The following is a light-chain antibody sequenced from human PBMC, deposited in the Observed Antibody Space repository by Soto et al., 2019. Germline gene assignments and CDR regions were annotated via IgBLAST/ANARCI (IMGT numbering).Light chain of an antibody. Sequence: QSALTQPASVSGSPGQSITISCTGTSSDVGGHDYVSWYQHHPGKAPKLMIYDVSNRPSRVSNRFSGSKSGNTASLTISGXXXXXXXXXYCTSYTSITTRVVFGGGTKVTV. CDR1: SSDVGGHDY. CDR2: DVS. CDR3: TSYTSITTRVV. J-gene: IGLJ2*01. V-gene: IGLV2-14*03.